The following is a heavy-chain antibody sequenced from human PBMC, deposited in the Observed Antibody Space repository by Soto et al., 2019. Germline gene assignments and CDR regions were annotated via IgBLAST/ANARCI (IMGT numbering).Heavy chain of an antibody. V-gene: IGHV6-1*01. D-gene: IGHD6-6*01. CDR2: TYYRSKWYN. J-gene: IGHJ6*02. Sequence: SQTLSLTCAISGDSVSSNSAAWHWIRQSPSRGLEWLGRTYYRSKWYNDYAVSVKSRITINPDTSKNQFSLQLNSVPPEDTAVYYCARAESGSSRYYYYYYGMDVWGQGTTVTVSS. CDR3: ARAESGSSRYYYYYYGMDV. CDR1: GDSVSSNSAA.